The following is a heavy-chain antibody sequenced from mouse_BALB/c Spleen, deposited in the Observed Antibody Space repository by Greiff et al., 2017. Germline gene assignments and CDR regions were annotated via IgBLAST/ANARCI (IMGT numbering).Heavy chain of an antibody. J-gene: IGHJ4*01. CDR3: ARRYGNYSYYAMDY. CDR2: ISTYYGDA. Sequence: QVQLQQSGAELVRPGVSVKISCKGSGYTFTDYAMHWVKQSHAKSLEWIGVISTYYGDASYNQKFKGKATMTVDKSSSTAYMELARLTSEDSAIYYCARRYGNYSYYAMDYWGQGTSVTVSS. CDR1: GYTFTDYA. D-gene: IGHD2-1*01. V-gene: IGHV1S137*01.